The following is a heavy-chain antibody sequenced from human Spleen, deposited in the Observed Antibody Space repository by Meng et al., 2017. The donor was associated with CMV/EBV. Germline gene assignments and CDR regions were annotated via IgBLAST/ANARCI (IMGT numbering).Heavy chain of an antibody. CDR2: ISSSSSYI. D-gene: IGHD3-22*01. V-gene: IGHV3-21*01. Sequence: GGSLRLSCAASGFTFSHYAMNWVRQAPGKGLEWVSSISSSSSYIYYADSVKGRFTISRDNSKNTLYLQMNSLRAEDTAVYYCAKEEADYYDSSGYRYYYYYGMDVWGQGTTVTVSS. CDR1: GFTFSHYA. CDR3: AKEEADYYDSSGYRYYYYYGMDV. J-gene: IGHJ6*02.